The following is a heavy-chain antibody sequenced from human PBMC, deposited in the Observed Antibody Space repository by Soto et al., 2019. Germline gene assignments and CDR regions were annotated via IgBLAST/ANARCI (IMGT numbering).Heavy chain of an antibody. CDR1: GGSISSGDYY. J-gene: IGHJ4*02. CDR3: AGSDYYGSGSSDLGS. CDR2: IYYSGST. V-gene: IGHV4-30-4*01. Sequence: QVQLQESGPGLVKPSQTLSLTCTVSGGSISSGDYYWSWIRQPPGKGLEWIGYIYYSGSTYYNPSLKSRVTLSVETSKNQFSLKLSSVTAADTAVYYCAGSDYYGSGSSDLGSWGQGTLVTVSS. D-gene: IGHD3-10*01.